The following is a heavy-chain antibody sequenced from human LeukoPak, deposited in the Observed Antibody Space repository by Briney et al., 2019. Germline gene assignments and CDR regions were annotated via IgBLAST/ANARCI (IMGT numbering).Heavy chain of an antibody. J-gene: IGHJ4*02. CDR1: GFTFSSYW. CDR2: IKQDGSEK. D-gene: IGHD3-3*01. Sequence: HPGGSLRLSCAASGFTFSSYWMSWVRQAPGKGLEWVANIKQDGSEKYYVDSVKGRFTISRDNAKNSLYLQMNSLRAEDTAVYYCARESGPPYDLWSGYPERYYFDYWGQGTLVTVSS. CDR3: ARESGPPYDLWSGYPERYYFDY. V-gene: IGHV3-7*01.